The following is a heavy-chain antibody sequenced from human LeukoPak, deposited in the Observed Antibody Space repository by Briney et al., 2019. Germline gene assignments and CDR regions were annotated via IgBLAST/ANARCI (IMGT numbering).Heavy chain of an antibody. Sequence: GGSLRLSCAASGFTFSSYAMSWVRQAPGKGLEWVSAISGSGGSTYYADSVKGRFTISRDNSKNTLYLQMNSLRAEDTAVYYCAKDPLLSRGGDYFDYWGQGTLVTVSS. V-gene: IGHV3-23*01. CDR1: GFTFSSYA. CDR2: ISGSGGST. J-gene: IGHJ4*02. D-gene: IGHD5-24*01. CDR3: AKDPLLSRGGDYFDY.